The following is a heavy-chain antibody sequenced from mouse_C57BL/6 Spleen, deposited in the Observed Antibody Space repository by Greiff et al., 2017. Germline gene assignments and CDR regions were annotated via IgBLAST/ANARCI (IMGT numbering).Heavy chain of an antibody. J-gene: IGHJ1*03. CDR2: IYPGDGDT. Sequence: QVQLQQSGPELVKPGASVKISCKASGYAFSSSWMNWVKQRPGKGLEWIGRIYPGDGDTNYNGKFKGKATLTADKSSSTAYMQLSSLTSEDSAVYFCARTPSYYGSSYWYFDVWGTGTTVTVSS. D-gene: IGHD1-1*01. CDR1: GYAFSSSW. CDR3: ARTPSYYGSSYWYFDV. V-gene: IGHV1-82*01.